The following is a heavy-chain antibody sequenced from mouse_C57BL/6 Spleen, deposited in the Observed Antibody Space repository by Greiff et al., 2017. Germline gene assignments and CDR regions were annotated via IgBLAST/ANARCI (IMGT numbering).Heavy chain of an antibody. Sequence: EVKLMESGGGLVKPGGSLKLSCAASGFTFSSYAMSWVRQTPEKRLEWVATISDGGSYTYYPDNVKGRFTISRDNAKNNLYLQMSHLKSEDTAMYYCARDPYYGKRYYAMDYWGQGTSVTVSS. D-gene: IGHD2-1*01. V-gene: IGHV5-4*01. CDR3: ARDPYYGKRYYAMDY. J-gene: IGHJ4*01. CDR2: ISDGGSYT. CDR1: GFTFSSYA.